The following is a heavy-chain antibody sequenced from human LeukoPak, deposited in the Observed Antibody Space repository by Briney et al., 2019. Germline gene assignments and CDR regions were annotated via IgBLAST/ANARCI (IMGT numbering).Heavy chain of an antibody. V-gene: IGHV4-34*01. Sequence: SETLSLTCAVYGGSFSGYYWSWIRQPPGKGLEWIGEINHSGSTNYNPSLKGRVTISVDTSKNQFSLKLSSVTAADTAVYYCAKGGKWDVTPFDYWGQGTLVTVSS. CDR1: GGSFSGYY. D-gene: IGHD1-26*01. CDR3: AKGGKWDVTPFDY. J-gene: IGHJ4*02. CDR2: INHSGST.